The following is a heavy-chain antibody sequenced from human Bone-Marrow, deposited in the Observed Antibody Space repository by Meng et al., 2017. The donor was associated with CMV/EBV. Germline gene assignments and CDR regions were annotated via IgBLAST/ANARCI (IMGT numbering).Heavy chain of an antibody. V-gene: IGHV1-18*01. CDR1: GYTFTSYG. D-gene: IGHD2-2*01. Sequence: ASVKVSCKASGYTFTSYGISWVRQAPGQGLEWMGWISAYNGNTNYAQKLQGRVTMTTDTSTSTAYMELRSLRSDDTAVYYCARRLYCSSTSCFELEPWGQGNLVNFAS. CDR3: ARRLYCSSTSCFELEP. CDR2: ISAYNGNT. J-gene: IGHJ4*02.